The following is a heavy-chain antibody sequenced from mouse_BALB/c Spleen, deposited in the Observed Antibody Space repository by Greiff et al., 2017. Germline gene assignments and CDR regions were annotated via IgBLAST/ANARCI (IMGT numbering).Heavy chain of an antibody. V-gene: IGHV5-6-5*01. D-gene: IGHD2-1*01. CDR2: ISSGGST. J-gene: IGHJ4*01. CDR1: GFTFSSYA. CDR3: ARIYYGNYDYAMDY. Sequence: EVMLVESGGGLVKPGGSLKLSCAASGFTFSSYAMSWVRQTPEKRLEWVASISSGGSTYYPDSVKGRFTISRDNARNILYLQMSSLRSEDTAMYYCARIYYGNYDYAMDYWGQGTSVTVSS.